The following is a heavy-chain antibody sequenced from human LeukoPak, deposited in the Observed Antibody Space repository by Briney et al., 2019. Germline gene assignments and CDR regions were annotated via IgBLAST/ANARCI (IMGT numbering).Heavy chain of an antibody. CDR3: KSGGAAPGSFDN. CDR1: GFTFSDYW. CDR2: IKYDGDEE. Sequence: GGFLRLSCAASGFTFSDYWMSWMRQAPGKGLEWVANIKYDGDEEYYVDSVKGRFTISRDNAKNSLYLQLNSLRVEDTAVYYCKSGGAAPGSFDNWGQGTLVTVSP. J-gene: IGHJ4*02. V-gene: IGHV3-7*01. D-gene: IGHD6-13*01.